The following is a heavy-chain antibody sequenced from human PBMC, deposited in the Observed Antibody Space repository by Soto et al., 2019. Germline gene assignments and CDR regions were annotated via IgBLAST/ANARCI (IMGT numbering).Heavy chain of an antibody. CDR3: ARGGFAGYGDYEGPRDY. CDR1: GGTFSSYA. D-gene: IGHD4-17*01. Sequence: GASVKVSCKASGGTFSSYAISWVRQAPGQGLEWMGGIIPIFGTANYAQKFQGRVTITADESTSTAYMELSSLRSEDTAVYYCARGGFAGYGDYEGPRDYWGQGTLVTVSS. J-gene: IGHJ4*02. CDR2: IIPIFGTA. V-gene: IGHV1-69*13.